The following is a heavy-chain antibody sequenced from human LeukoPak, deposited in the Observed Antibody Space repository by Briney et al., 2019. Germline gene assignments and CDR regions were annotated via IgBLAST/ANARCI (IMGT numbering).Heavy chain of an antibody. CDR2: IIPIFGTA. D-gene: IGHD1-1*01. Sequence: SVKVSCKASGGTFSSYAISWVRQAPGQGLEWMGEIIPIFGTANYAQKFQGRVTITTDESTSTAYMELSSLRSEDTAVYYCATTTGTTTGYYFDYWGQGTLVTVSS. V-gene: IGHV1-69*05. CDR3: ATTTGTTTGYYFDY. J-gene: IGHJ4*02. CDR1: GGTFSSYA.